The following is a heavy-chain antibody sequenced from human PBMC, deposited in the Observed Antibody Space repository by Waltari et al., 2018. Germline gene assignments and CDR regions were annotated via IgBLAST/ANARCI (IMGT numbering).Heavy chain of an antibody. CDR2: INTNTGNP. CDR1: GYTFTSYA. Sequence: QVQLVQSGSELKKPGASVQVSCKASGYTFTSYAMNWVRQAPGQGLEWMGWINTNTGNPTYAQGFTGRFVFSLDTSVSTAYLQISSLKAEDTAVYYCARDTPIITFGGAKVRRPFDYWGQGTLVTVSS. V-gene: IGHV7-4-1*02. D-gene: IGHD3-16*01. CDR3: ARDTPIITFGGAKVRRPFDY. J-gene: IGHJ4*02.